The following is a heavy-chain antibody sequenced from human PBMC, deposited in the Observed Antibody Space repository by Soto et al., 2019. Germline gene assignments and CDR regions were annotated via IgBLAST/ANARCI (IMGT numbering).Heavy chain of an antibody. CDR2: IYYSGST. V-gene: IGHV4-30-4*01. CDR3: ARVRPGIAAAGTNKEFDY. Sequence: PSETLSVTCTVSGGSIISGDYYWIWIRQPPGKGLEWIGYIYYSGSTYYNPSLKSRVTISVDTSKNQFSLKLSSVTAADTAVYYCARVRPGIAAAGTNKEFDYWGQGTLVTVSS. J-gene: IGHJ4*02. CDR1: GGSIISGDYY. D-gene: IGHD6-13*01.